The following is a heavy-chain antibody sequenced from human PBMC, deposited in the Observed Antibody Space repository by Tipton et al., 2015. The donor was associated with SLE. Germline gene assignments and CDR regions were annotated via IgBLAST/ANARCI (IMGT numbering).Heavy chain of an antibody. J-gene: IGHJ4*02. CDR2: ISYDGNNE. Sequence: QVQLVQSGGGLVQPGRSLRLSCAASGFTFSSYPMHWVRQAPGKGLEWVAVISYDGNNEYYADSVKGRFTISRDNSKNTLFLQMNSLRPEDTAVYYCARVNNFYGSGSFDYWGQGTLVTVSS. CDR3: ARVNNFYGSGSFDY. CDR1: GFTFSSYP. D-gene: IGHD3-10*01. V-gene: IGHV3-30-3*01.